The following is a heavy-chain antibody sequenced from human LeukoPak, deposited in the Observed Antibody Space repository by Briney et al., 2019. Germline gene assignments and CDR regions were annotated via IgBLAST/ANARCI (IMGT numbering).Heavy chain of an antibody. CDR2: MFYSGGT. Sequence: SETLSLTCTVSGGAISSGGYYWSWIRQHPEKGPEWIGHMFYSGGTYYNPSLKSRVSMSVDTSQNRFSLKLTSVTAADTAVYYCARGDPLRYWGQGIRVTVSS. V-gene: IGHV4-31*03. J-gene: IGHJ4*02. D-gene: IGHD3-16*02. CDR1: GGAISSGGYY. CDR3: ARGDPLRY.